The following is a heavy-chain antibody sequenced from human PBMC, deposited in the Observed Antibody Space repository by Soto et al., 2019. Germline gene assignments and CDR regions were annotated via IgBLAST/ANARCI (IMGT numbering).Heavy chain of an antibody. J-gene: IGHJ6*02. Sequence: SCVASGFSFSSYDMSWIRQTPGKGLEWIGYIYYTGSTNYNPSLKGRVTMSVDTSRDQVSLRLGSVTRADTAVYYCARDQYDFRSGSYYYAMEVWGQGTKVTVSS. V-gene: IGHV4-59*01. D-gene: IGHD3-3*01. CDR1: GFSFSSYD. CDR3: ARDQYDFRSGSYYYAMEV. CDR2: IYYTGST.